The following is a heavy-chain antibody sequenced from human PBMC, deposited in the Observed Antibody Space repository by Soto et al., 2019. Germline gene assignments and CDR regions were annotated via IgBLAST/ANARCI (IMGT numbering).Heavy chain of an antibody. Sequence: PGCSLRLSCAASGFTVSSNYMSWVRQAPGKGLEWVSVIYSGGSTYYADSVKGRFTISRDNSKNTLYLQMNSLRAEDTAVYYCASTGYCSGGSCYSGLGAFDIWGQGTMVTVSS. J-gene: IGHJ3*02. CDR3: ASTGYCSGGSCYSGLGAFDI. CDR1: GFTVSSNY. CDR2: IYSGGST. V-gene: IGHV3-66*01. D-gene: IGHD2-15*01.